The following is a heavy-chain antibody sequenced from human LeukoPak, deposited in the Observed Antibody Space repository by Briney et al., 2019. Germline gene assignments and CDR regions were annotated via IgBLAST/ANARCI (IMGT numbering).Heavy chain of an antibody. CDR1: GGSISSSRYY. Sequence: PSETLSLTCTVSGGSISSSRYYWGWIRQPPGKGLEWIGSIYYSGSTYYNPSLKSRVTISVDTSKNQFSLKLSSVTAADTAVCYCARGVTSITVTPPAFDYWGQGTLVTVSS. J-gene: IGHJ4*02. V-gene: IGHV4-39*07. D-gene: IGHD4-17*01. CDR2: IYYSGST. CDR3: ARGVTSITVTPPAFDY.